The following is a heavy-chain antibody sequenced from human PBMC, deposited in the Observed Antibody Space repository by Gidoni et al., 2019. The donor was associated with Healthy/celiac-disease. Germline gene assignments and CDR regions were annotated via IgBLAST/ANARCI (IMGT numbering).Heavy chain of an antibody. CDR2: ISYDGSNK. Sequence: QVQLVESGGGVVQPGRSLRLSCAASGFTFRSYGMHWVRQAPCKGLEWVAVISYDGSNKYYADSVKGRFTISRDNSKNTLYLQMNSLRAEDTAVYYCAKVSSGQDFDYWGQGTLVTVSS. D-gene: IGHD3-10*01. CDR3: AKVSSGQDFDY. J-gene: IGHJ4*02. V-gene: IGHV3-30*18. CDR1: GFTFRSYG.